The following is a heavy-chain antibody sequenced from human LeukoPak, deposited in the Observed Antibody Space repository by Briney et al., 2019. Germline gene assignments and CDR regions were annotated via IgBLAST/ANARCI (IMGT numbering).Heavy chain of an antibody. V-gene: IGHV3-23*01. CDR3: ARDQVQPYYFDY. CDR2: INSNGDEI. D-gene: IGHD1-1*01. J-gene: IGHJ4*02. Sequence: PGGSLRLSCAASGFTFSTYAMTWVRQAPGKGLEWVSGINSNGDEIYYADSVKGRFIISRDNSKNTLYLQMNSLRVEDTAVYYCARDQVQPYYFDYWGQGTLVTVTS. CDR1: GFTFSTYA.